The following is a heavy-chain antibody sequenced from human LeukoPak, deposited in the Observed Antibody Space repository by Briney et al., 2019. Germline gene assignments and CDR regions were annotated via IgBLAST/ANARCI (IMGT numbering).Heavy chain of an antibody. Sequence: SETLSLTCAVYGGSFSGYYWSWLRQPPGKGLEWIGEINHSGSTNYNPSLKSRVTISVDTSKNQFSLKLSSVTAADTAVYYCASTPPTGDFWSGYLRSPADAFDIWGQGTMVTVSS. CDR1: GGSFSGYY. J-gene: IGHJ3*02. CDR2: INHSGST. V-gene: IGHV4-34*01. D-gene: IGHD3-3*01. CDR3: ASTPPTGDFWSGYLRSPADAFDI.